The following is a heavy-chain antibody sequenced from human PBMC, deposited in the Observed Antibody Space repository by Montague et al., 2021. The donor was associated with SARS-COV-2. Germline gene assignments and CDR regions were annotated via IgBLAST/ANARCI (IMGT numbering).Heavy chain of an antibody. Sequence: CAISGDSVSSNIAAWNWIRQSPSRGLEWLGRAKYTSTRYETNAFAVQSRRTITADTSKNQFSLHLNSVTPEDTAVYYCARELYWSFDAWGLGTTVTVSA. J-gene: IGHJ3*01. D-gene: IGHD2-8*02. CDR1: GDSVSSNIAA. CDR2: AKYTSTRYE. V-gene: IGHV6-1*01. CDR3: ARELYWSFDA.